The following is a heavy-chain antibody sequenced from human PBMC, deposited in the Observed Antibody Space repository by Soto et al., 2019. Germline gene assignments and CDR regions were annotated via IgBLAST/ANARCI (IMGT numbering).Heavy chain of an antibody. CDR3: ARGLYDYVSSAWFDP. CDR2: INPNSGGT. J-gene: IGHJ5*02. V-gene: IGHV1-2*02. Sequence: WGLHKTGQGLEWLGWINPNSGGTNYAQKFQGRVTMTRDTSISTAYMELSRLRSDDTAVYYCARGLYDYVSSAWFDPWGQGTLVTVSS. D-gene: IGHD3-16*01.